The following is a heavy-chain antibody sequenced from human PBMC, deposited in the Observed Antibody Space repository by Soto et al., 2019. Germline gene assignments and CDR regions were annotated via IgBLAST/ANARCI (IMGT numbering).Heavy chain of an antibody. CDR1: RGPLNNKA. CDR2: ILPVSAPP. Sequence: SGKVSCKAYRGPLNNKAINLVRQAPGQGLEWMGGILPVSAPPDYAQKFQGRVSITAEHSTSTVYMELSRLKSDDTAVYFCATDSNYDVSNSFWGQGTLVTVSS. J-gene: IGHJ4*02. V-gene: IGHV1-69*13. D-gene: IGHD3-3*01. CDR3: ATDSNYDVSNSF.